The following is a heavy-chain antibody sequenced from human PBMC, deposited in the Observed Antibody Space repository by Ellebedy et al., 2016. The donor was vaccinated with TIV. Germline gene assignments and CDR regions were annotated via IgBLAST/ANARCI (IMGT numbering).Heavy chain of an antibody. Sequence: PGGSLRLSCAASGFTFSSYWMSRVRQAPGKGLQWVANIKQDGGERYYVESVRGRFTISRDNAKNSLYLQMNSLRAEDTAVYYCARESQWAFDHWGQGTLVTASS. J-gene: IGHJ4*02. CDR1: GFTFSSYW. D-gene: IGHD1-26*01. CDR2: IKQDGGER. V-gene: IGHV3-7*03. CDR3: ARESQWAFDH.